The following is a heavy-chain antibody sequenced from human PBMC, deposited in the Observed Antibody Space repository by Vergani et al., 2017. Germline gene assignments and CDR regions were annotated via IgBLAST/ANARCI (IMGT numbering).Heavy chain of an antibody. J-gene: IGHJ4*02. CDR3: ARDRDPVAGYFDY. CDR2: INHSGST. CDR1: GGSFSGYY. D-gene: IGHD6-19*01. V-gene: IGHV4-34*01. Sequence: QVQLQQWGAGLLKPSETLSLTCAVYGGSFSGYYWSWIRQPPGKGLEWIGEINHSGSTNYNPSLKSRVTISVDTSKNQFSLKLSSVTAEDTAVYYCARDRDPVAGYFDYWGQGTLVTVSS.